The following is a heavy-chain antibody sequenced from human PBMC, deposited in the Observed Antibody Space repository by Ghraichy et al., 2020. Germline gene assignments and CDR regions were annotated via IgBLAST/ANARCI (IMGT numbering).Heavy chain of an antibody. CDR1: GFTFSDYY. Sequence: GESLNISCAASGFTFSDYYMSWIRQAPGKGLEWVSYISSSGSTIYYADSVKGRFTISRDNAKNSLYLQMNSLRAEDTAVYYCARGDTVTTPGAFDYWGQGTLVTVSS. J-gene: IGHJ4*02. CDR3: ARGDTVTTPGAFDY. CDR2: ISSSGSTI. D-gene: IGHD4-17*01. V-gene: IGHV3-11*01.